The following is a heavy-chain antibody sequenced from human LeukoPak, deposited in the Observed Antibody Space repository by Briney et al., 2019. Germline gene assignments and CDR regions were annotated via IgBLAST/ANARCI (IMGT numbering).Heavy chain of an antibody. CDR3: ARDRYFIGFDY. Sequence: SQTLSLTCSVSGGSVSSGDYYWSWIRQPPGKGLEWIGYIYYSGSTYYNPSLKSRISISVDTSKNQFSLKLTSVTAADTAVYYCARDRYFIGFDYWGQGTLVTVSS. D-gene: IGHD3-9*01. J-gene: IGHJ4*02. CDR1: GGSVSSGDYY. CDR2: IYYSGST. V-gene: IGHV4-30-4*01.